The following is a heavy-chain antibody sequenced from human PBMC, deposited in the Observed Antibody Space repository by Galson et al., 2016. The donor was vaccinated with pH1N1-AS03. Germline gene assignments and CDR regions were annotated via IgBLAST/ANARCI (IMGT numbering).Heavy chain of an antibody. V-gene: IGHV4-61*01. CDR1: GGTISSGLYY. J-gene: IGHJ4*02. CDR2: VYYTGTT. Sequence: ETLSLTCTVSGGTISSGLYYWSWVRQPPGKGLEWLGYVYYTGTTYYSPSLKSRITISIDTSKNQFSLKLASVTAADTAVYYCARVAVPAAIEGYYFDYWGQGTLVPVSS. D-gene: IGHD2-2*02. CDR3: ARVAVPAAIEGYYFDY.